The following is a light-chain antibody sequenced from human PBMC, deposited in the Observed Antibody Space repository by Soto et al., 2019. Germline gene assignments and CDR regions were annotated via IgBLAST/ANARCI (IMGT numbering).Light chain of an antibody. CDR2: DAS. CDR3: QQYYGLSYT. CDR1: QDISSY. Sequence: DIQMTQSPSPLSASVGDRVTITCQASQDISSYLHWYQQKPGKAPKLLIYDASTLETGVPSRFSGSGSGTEFTLTISNLQPEDFATYYCQQYYGLSYTFGQGTKLEIK. J-gene: IGKJ2*01. V-gene: IGKV1-33*01.